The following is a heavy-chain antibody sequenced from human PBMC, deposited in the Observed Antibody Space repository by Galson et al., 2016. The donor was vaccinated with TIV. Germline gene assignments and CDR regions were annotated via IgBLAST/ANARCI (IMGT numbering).Heavy chain of an antibody. CDR2: IIPIFRTA. D-gene: IGHD3-22*01. CDR1: GGTFFSSYA. Sequence: SVKVSCKASGGTFFSSYAISWVRQAPGQGLEWMGRIIPIFRTANYAQKFQGRATITADESTSTAYMELSSLTSEDTAVYYCARAPGYYDSSAYYPAWGEGTLVTVSS. CDR3: ARAPGYYDSSAYYPA. J-gene: IGHJ4*02. V-gene: IGHV1-69*13.